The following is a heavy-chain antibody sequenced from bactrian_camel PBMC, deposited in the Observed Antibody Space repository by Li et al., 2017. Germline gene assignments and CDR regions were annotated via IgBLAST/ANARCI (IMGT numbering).Heavy chain of an antibody. D-gene: IGHD5*01. CDR1: GFTFSSYY. V-gene: IGHV3S31*01. CDR2: IKGDGSKT. J-gene: IGHJ6*01. Sequence: VESGGGMVQPGGSLRLSCAASGFTFSSYYMSWVRQGPGKGPEWVSAIKGDGSKTYYADSVKGRFTVSRDNAKNTLYLQMNSLKTEDTAVYYCATDPVGTWDLGRYGYWGQGTQVTVS. CDR3: ATDPVGTWDLGRYGY.